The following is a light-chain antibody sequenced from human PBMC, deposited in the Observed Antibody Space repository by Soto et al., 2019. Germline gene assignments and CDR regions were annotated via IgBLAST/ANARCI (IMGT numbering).Light chain of an antibody. CDR2: DVS. Sequence: QSALTQPRSVSGSPGQSVTISCTGTSSDVGGYNYASWYQQHPGKAPKLMIYDVSRRPSGVPDRFSGSQSGTSASLAITGLQAEDEADYYCQSYDSSLSGSVFGGGTKVTVL. CDR1: SSDVGGYNY. J-gene: IGLJ3*02. V-gene: IGLV2-11*01. CDR3: QSYDSSLSGSV.